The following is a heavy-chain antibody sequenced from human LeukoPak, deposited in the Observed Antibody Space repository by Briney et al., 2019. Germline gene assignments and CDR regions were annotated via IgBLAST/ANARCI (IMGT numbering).Heavy chain of an antibody. CDR3: AKDGNFSQ. V-gene: IGHV3-30*18. CDR1: GGSISSGSYY. CDR2: ISYDGSNK. J-gene: IGHJ4*02. Sequence: LSLTCTVSGGSISSGSYYWSWIRQPAGKGLEWVAVISYDGSNKYYTDSVKGRFTISRDNSKNTLYLQMNSLRAEDTAVYYCAKDGNFSQWGQGTLVTVSS. D-gene: IGHD1-26*01.